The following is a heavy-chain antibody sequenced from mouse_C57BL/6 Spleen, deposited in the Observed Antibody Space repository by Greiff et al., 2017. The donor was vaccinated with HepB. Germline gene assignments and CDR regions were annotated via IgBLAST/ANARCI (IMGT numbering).Heavy chain of an antibody. CDR2: ISSGSSTI. Sequence: DVQLVESGGGLVKPGGSLKLSCAASGFTFSDYGMHWVRQAPEKGLEWVAYISSGSSTIYYADTVKGRFTISRDNAKNTLFLQMTSLRSEDTAMYYCARESYYSNYAFDYWGQGTTLTVSS. CDR3: ARESYYSNYAFDY. D-gene: IGHD2-5*01. V-gene: IGHV5-17*01. J-gene: IGHJ2*01. CDR1: GFTFSDYG.